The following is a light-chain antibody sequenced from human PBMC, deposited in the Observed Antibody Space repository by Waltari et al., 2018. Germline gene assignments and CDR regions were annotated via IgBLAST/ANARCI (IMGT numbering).Light chain of an antibody. J-gene: IGKJ1*01. Sequence: DIRMTQSPSSLSASVGDRVTITCRTSQIISSRLNWYQHKPGKAPRLRIFDASTLQSGVPLRFSGFRSGTEFTLTIDSLQPEDFVTYYCQQSYDSWTFGQGTKVE. CDR2: DAS. V-gene: IGKV1-39*01. CDR1: QIISSR. CDR3: QQSYDSWT.